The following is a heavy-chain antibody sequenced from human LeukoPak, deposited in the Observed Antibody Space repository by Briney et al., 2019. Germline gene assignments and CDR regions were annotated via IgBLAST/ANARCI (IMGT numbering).Heavy chain of an antibody. D-gene: IGHD6-19*01. V-gene: IGHV1-2*02. Sequence: ASVKVSCKASGYTFTSYCMHWVRQAPGEGLEWMGWINPNSGGTNYAQKFQGRVTMTRDTSISTAYMELSSLRSDDTAVYYCARDSSGWYRGFDIWGQGTMVTVSS. CDR2: INPNSGGT. CDR1: GYTFTSYC. CDR3: ARDSSGWYRGFDI. J-gene: IGHJ3*02.